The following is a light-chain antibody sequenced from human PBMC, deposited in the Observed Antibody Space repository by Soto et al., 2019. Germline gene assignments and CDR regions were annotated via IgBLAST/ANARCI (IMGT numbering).Light chain of an antibody. CDR2: GAS. V-gene: IGKV3-15*01. CDR1: QSVSSN. Sequence: EIVMTHSPATLSXSPGERATLSCRASQSVSSNLAWYQQKPGQAPRLLIYGASTRATGIPARFSGSRSGAEFTLTINSLQSEDFAVYYCQPYNNWPLTFGGVTKVDIK. CDR3: QPYNNWPLT. J-gene: IGKJ4*01.